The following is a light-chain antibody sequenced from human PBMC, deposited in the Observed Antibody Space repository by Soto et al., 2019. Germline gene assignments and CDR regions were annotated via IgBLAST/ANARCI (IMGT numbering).Light chain of an antibody. Sequence: IVMTQSPATLSVSPGERATLSCRASQSVSSNLAWYQQKPGQAPRLLIYDISTRAAAIPARFSGSGSGTDFTLTVSSLEPEDFALYYCQQRSNRITFGQGTRLEIK. V-gene: IGKV3-11*01. CDR2: DIS. CDR1: QSVSSN. J-gene: IGKJ5*01. CDR3: QQRSNRIT.